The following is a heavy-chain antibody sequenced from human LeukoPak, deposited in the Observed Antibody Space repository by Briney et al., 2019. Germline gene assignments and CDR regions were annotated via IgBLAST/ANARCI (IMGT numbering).Heavy chain of an antibody. J-gene: IGHJ6*02. CDR3: AKSPNPYYDFWSGPLTGYYGMDV. CDR1: GFTFSSYG. D-gene: IGHD3-3*01. V-gene: IGHV3-30*18. CDR2: ISYDGSNK. Sequence: GGSLRLSCAASGFTFSSYGMHWVRQAPGKGLEWVAVISYDGSNKYYADSVNGRFTISRDNSKNTLYLQMNSLRAEDTAVYYCAKSPNPYYDFWSGPLTGYYGMDVWGQGTTVTVSS.